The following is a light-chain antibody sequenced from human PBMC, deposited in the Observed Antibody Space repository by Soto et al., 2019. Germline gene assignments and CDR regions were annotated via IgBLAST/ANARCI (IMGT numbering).Light chain of an antibody. J-gene: IGKJ4*01. CDR1: QSVSSSY. Sequence: EIVLTQSPGTLSLSPGERATLSCRASQSVSSSYLAWYQQKPGQAPRLLIYGASSRATGIPDRFSGSGSETDFTLTISRLEPEDFGVYYCQQYGNSGLTFGGGTKVEIK. V-gene: IGKV3-20*01. CDR2: GAS. CDR3: QQYGNSGLT.